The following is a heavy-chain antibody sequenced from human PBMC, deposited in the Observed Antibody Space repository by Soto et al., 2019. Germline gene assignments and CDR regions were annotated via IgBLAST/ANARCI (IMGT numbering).Heavy chain of an antibody. CDR3: AAGGSWARLDN. CDR2: IITAFCPG. CDR1: GGTLNSYA. Sequence: QVQLVQSGAEVKKPGSSVKVSCKASGGTLNSYAISWVRQAPGQGLEWMGGIITAFCPGIYAQKFQGRVTITADESTKTAYMDLNSLRPEDTAVYYCAAGGSWARLDNLGQGTLVTVSS. J-gene: IGHJ4*02. V-gene: IGHV1-69*01. D-gene: IGHD6-13*01.